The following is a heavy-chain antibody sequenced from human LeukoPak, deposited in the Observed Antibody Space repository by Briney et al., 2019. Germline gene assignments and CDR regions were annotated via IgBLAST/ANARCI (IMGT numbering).Heavy chain of an antibody. V-gene: IGHV3-23*01. CDR2: ISVSGGST. J-gene: IGHJ3*02. CDR1: GFTFSSYA. D-gene: IGHD6-19*01. Sequence: PGGSLRLSCAASGFTFSSYAMSWVRQAPGKGLEWVSVISVSGGSTYYADSVKGRFTISRDKSKNTLYLQMNSLRAEDTAVYYCAKDYGSGWRPKPFDIWGQGTMVTVSS. CDR3: AKDYGSGWRPKPFDI.